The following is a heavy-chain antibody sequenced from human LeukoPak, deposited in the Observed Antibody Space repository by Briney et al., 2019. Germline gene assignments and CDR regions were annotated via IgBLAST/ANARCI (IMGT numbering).Heavy chain of an antibody. CDR1: GFTFSNAW. J-gene: IGHJ6*03. CDR2: IKSKSDGGTT. Sequence: GGSLRLSCAASGFTFSNAWMSWVRQAPGKGLEWVGRIKSKSDGGTTDYAAPVKGRFTISRDDSKNTLYLQMNSLKTEDPAVYYCTTQTDRAYGSGSPWDYYYYYYMDVWGKGTTVTVSS. D-gene: IGHD3-10*01. V-gene: IGHV3-15*01. CDR3: TTQTDRAYGSGSPWDYYYYYYMDV.